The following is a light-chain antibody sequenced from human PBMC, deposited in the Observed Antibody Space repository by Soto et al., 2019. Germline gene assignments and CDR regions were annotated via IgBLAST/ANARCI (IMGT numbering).Light chain of an antibody. J-gene: IGLJ1*01. V-gene: IGLV2-14*01. CDR3: SSYANSNTPV. CDR2: DVS. Sequence: QSALTQPASVSGSPGQSIAISCTGTSSDVGGYNYVSWYQQHPGKAPKLMIYDVSNRPSGVSNRFSGSKSGNTASLTISGLQSEDEGDYYCSSYANSNTPVFGTGTEVTV. CDR1: SSDVGGYNY.